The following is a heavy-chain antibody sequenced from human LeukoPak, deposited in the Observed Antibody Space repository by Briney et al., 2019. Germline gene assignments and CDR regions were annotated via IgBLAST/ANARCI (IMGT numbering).Heavy chain of an antibody. CDR2: IYTSGST. CDR3: GGSGSYSGYYYYGMDV. D-gene: IGHD3-10*01. J-gene: IGHJ6*02. Sequence: PSETLSLTCTVSGGSISSYYWSWIRQPAGKGLEWIGRIYTSGSTNYNPSLKSRVTISVDTSKNQFSLKLSSVTAADTAVYYCGGSGSYSGYYYYGMDVWGQGTTVTVSS. CDR1: GGSISSYY. V-gene: IGHV4-4*07.